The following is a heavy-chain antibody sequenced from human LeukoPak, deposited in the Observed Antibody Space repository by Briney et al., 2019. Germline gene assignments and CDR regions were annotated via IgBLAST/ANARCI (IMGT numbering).Heavy chain of an antibody. CDR2: IYYSGST. Sequence: SETLSLTCTVSGGSISSSSYYWGWIRQPPGKGLEWIGSIYYSGSTYYNPSLKSRVTISVDTSKNQFSLKLSSVTAADTAVYYCARAGLEIFGAGPNWFDPWGQGTLVTVSS. CDR3: ARAGLEIFGAGPNWFDP. D-gene: IGHD3-3*01. J-gene: IGHJ5*02. V-gene: IGHV4-39*07. CDR1: GGSISSSSYY.